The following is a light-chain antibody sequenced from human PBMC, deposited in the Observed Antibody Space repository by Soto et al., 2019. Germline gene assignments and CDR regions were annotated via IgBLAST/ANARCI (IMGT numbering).Light chain of an antibody. J-gene: IGKJ5*01. CDR3: QQSYSSPVT. CDR1: QSVSSSH. Sequence: EIVLTQSPGTLSFTPGERATLSCRASQSVSSSHLAWYQQRPGQAPRLLIYGASNRVTGIPDRFSGSGSGIEFTLTISSLRPEDFATYYCQQSYSSPVTFGQGTRLE. V-gene: IGKV3-20*01. CDR2: GAS.